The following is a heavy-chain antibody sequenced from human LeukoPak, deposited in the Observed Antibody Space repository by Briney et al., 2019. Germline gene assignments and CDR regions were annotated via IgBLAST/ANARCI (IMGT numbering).Heavy chain of an antibody. Sequence: GGSLRLSCAASGFTFTNAWMDWVRQAPGKGLGWIGRIKSRPDGGTTDYAAPVKGRFTISRDDSKNTLYLHMNSLKTEDTAVYYCITVYDSVANWGQGTLVTVSP. V-gene: IGHV3-15*01. J-gene: IGHJ4*02. CDR3: ITVYDSVAN. CDR2: IKSRPDGGTT. CDR1: GFTFTNAW. D-gene: IGHD5-12*01.